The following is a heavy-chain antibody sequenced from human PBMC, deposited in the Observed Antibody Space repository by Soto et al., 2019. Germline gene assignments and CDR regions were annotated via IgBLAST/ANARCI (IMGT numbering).Heavy chain of an antibody. V-gene: IGHV3-30*18. CDR2: ISYDGSNK. D-gene: IGHD6-13*01. CDR1: GFTFSSYG. J-gene: IGHJ6*02. Sequence: AGGSLRLSCAASGFTFSSYGMHWVRQAPGKGLEWVAVISYDGSNKYYADSVKGRFTISRDNSKNTLYLQMNSLRAEDTAVYYCAKDRRRIAAAGTIYYYYGMDVWGQGTTVTVSS. CDR3: AKDRRRIAAAGTIYYYYGMDV.